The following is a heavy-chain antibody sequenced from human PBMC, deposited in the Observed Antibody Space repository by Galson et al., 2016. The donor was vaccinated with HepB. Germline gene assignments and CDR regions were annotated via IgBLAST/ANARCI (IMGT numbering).Heavy chain of an antibody. CDR1: GFNFSTFW. CDR2: IKRDGSDI. CDR3: ARESPHMRAFYRSAYYYYLDG. J-gene: IGHJ6*03. D-gene: IGHD4-11*01. V-gene: IGHV3-7*03. Sequence: SLRLSCAASGFNFSTFWMNWVRQAPGKGLEWVATIKRDGSDIHYADSVMGRFTISRDNAKNSLYLLMISMRAEDTALYYCARESPHMRAFYRSAYYYYLDGWGKGTTVTVSS.